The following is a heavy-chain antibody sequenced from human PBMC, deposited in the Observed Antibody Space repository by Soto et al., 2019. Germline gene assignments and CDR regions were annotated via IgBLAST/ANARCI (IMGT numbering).Heavy chain of an antibody. V-gene: IGHV1-18*01. D-gene: IGHD6-13*01. CDR2: ISAYNGNT. CDR3: ARVLAAAYSNPYYYYGMDV. CDR1: GYTFTSYG. J-gene: IGHJ6*02. Sequence: GASVKVSCKASGYTFTSYGISWVRQAPGQGLEWMGWISAYNGNTNYAQKLQGRVTMTTDTSTSTAYMELRSLRSDDTAVYYCARVLAAAYSNPYYYYGMDVWGQGTTVTVSS.